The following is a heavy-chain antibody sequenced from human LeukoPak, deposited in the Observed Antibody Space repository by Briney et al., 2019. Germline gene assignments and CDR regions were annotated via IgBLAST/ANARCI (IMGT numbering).Heavy chain of an antibody. D-gene: IGHD6-19*01. CDR2: MNPNSGNT. CDR1: GYTFTSYD. Sequence: GASVKVSCKASGYTFTSYDINWVRQATGQGLEWMGWMNPNSGNTGYAQKFQGRATITRNTSISTAYMELSSLRSEDTAVYYCARSSQYSSGWSGDAFDIWGQGTMVTVSS. CDR3: ARSSQYSSGWSGDAFDI. V-gene: IGHV1-8*03. J-gene: IGHJ3*02.